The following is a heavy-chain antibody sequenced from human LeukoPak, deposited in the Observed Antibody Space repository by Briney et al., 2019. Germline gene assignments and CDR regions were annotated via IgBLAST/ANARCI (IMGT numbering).Heavy chain of an antibody. CDR2: MNPISGNT. V-gene: IGHV1-8*01. D-gene: IGHD6-13*01. Sequence: ASVKVSCKASGYTFTSYDINWVRQATGQGLEWMGWMNPISGNTGYAQKFQGRVTMTRNTSISTAYMELSSLRSEDTAVYYCARDPSSSWYYNGYYYYGMDVWGQGTTVTVSS. CDR3: ARDPSSSWYYNGYYYYGMDV. J-gene: IGHJ6*02. CDR1: GYTFTSYD.